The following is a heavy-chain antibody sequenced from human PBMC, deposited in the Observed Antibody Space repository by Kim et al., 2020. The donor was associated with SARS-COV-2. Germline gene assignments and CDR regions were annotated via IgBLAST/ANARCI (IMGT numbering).Heavy chain of an antibody. J-gene: IGHJ4*02. CDR3: TRDNPTVADFDS. V-gene: IGHV3-48*03. Sequence: YADSVEDRFSIFRDNAQKSLVLQMNSLRVEDTAVYYCTRDNPTVADFDSWGQGTLVTISS. D-gene: IGHD4-17*01.